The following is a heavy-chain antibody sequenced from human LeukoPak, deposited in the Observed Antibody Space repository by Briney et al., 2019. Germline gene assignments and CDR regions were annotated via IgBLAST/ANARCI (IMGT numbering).Heavy chain of an antibody. CDR1: GFTFSDYY. Sequence: PGRSLRLSCAASGFTFSDYYMSWIRQAPGKGLEWVSYISSSGSTIYYADSVKGRFTISRDNAKNSLYLQMNSLRAEDTAVYYCARGRGYCSSTSCYGSPRFDYWGQGTLVTVSS. CDR3: ARGRGYCSSTSCYGSPRFDY. D-gene: IGHD2-2*01. CDR2: ISSSGSTI. V-gene: IGHV3-11*01. J-gene: IGHJ4*02.